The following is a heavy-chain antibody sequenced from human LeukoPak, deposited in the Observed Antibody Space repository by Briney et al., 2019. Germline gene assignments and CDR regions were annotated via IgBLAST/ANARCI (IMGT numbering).Heavy chain of an antibody. CDR3: AKSPSTYYYDSSGPPGAFDI. J-gene: IGHJ3*02. CDR1: GFTFSSYA. CDR2: ISGSGGST. Sequence: GGSLRLSCAASGFTFSSYAMSWVRQAPGKGLEWVSAISGSGGSTYYADSVKGRFTISRDNSENTLYLQMNSLRAEDTAAYYCAKSPSTYYYDSSGPPGAFDIWGQGTMVTVSS. D-gene: IGHD3-22*01. V-gene: IGHV3-23*01.